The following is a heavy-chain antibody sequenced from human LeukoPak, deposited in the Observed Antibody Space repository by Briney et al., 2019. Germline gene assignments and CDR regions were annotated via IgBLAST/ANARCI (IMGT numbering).Heavy chain of an antibody. D-gene: IGHD3-3*01. J-gene: IGHJ5*02. CDR1: GDTFSSYA. CDR2: IIPILGIA. Sequence: SVKVSCKASGDTFSSYAISWVRQAPGQGLEWMGRIIPILGIANYAQKFQGRVTITADKSTSTAYMELSSLRSEDTAVYYCARKANYDAWFDPWGQGTLVTVSS. CDR3: ARKANYDAWFDP. V-gene: IGHV1-69*04.